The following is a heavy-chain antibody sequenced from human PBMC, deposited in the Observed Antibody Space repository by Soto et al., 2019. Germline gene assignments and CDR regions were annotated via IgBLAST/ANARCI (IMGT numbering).Heavy chain of an antibody. Sequence: PWESLKISCKGSGYSFTSYWIGWVRQMPVKGLEWMGIIYPGDSDTRYSPSFQGQVTISADKSISTAYLQWSSLKASDTAMYYCARFRPRGTGTTIPPSSWFDPWGQGTLVTVSS. J-gene: IGHJ5*02. D-gene: IGHD1-7*01. CDR1: GYSFTSYW. CDR3: ARFRPRGTGTTIPPSSWFDP. V-gene: IGHV5-51*01. CDR2: IYPGDSDT.